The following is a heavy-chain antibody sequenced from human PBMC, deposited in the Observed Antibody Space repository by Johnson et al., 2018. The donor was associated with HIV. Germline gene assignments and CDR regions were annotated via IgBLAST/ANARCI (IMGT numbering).Heavy chain of an antibody. V-gene: IGHV3-30*19. J-gene: IGHJ3*02. CDR1: GFTFSSYG. CDR2: IWYDGSNK. CDR3: ARARGAFDI. Sequence: VQLVESGGGVVQPGRSLRLSCAASGFTFSSYGMHWVRQAPGKGLEWVAVIWYDGSNKYYADPVKGRFTISRDNSTNTLYLQMTSLRAEDTAVYYCARARGAFDIWGQGTMVTVSS.